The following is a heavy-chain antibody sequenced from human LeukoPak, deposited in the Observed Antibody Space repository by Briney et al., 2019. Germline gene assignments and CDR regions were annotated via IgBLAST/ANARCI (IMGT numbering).Heavy chain of an antibody. CDR1: GFTFSSYA. CDR3: AKSGEMIVVVIDAFDI. J-gene: IGHJ3*02. D-gene: IGHD3-22*01. Sequence: PGGSLRLSCAASGFTFSSYAMSWVRQAPGEGLEWVSAISDSGVHTYYADSVKGRFTISRDNSKNTLYLQMNSLRAEDTAVYYCAKSGEMIVVVIDAFDIWGQGTMVTVSS. V-gene: IGHV3-23*01. CDR2: ISDSGVHT.